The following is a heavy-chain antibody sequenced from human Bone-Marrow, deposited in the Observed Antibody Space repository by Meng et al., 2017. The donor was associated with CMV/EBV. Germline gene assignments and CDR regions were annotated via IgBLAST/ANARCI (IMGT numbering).Heavy chain of an antibody. D-gene: IGHD2-2*01. CDR2: ISYDGSNK. Sequence: GESLKISCAASGFTFSSYAMHWVRQAPGNGLEWVAVISYDGSNKYYADSVKGRFTISRDNSKNTLYLQMNSLRAEDTAVYYCARDRNVAVPAARKYYYGMDVWGQGTTVTVSS. CDR3: ARDRNVAVPAARKYYYGMDV. V-gene: IGHV3-30-3*01. J-gene: IGHJ6*02. CDR1: GFTFSSYA.